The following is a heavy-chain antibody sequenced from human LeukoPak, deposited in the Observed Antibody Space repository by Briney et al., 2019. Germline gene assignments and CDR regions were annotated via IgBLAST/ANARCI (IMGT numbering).Heavy chain of an antibody. D-gene: IGHD6-13*01. Sequence: GGSLRLSCAASGFTFNNYWIHWVRQVPGKGLVWVSRINNDGSSASYVDSVKGRFTISRDNAKNTLFLQMNSLRAEDTAVYYCAKTRPLDSSSWSHGDYWGQGTLVTVSS. CDR3: AKTRPLDSSSWSHGDY. J-gene: IGHJ4*02. CDR2: INNDGSSA. V-gene: IGHV3-74*01. CDR1: GFTFNNYW.